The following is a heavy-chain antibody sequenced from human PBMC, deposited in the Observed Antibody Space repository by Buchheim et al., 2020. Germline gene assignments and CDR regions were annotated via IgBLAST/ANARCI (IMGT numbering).Heavy chain of an antibody. V-gene: IGHV3-11*06. CDR2: ISSSSSYT. D-gene: IGHD2-2*02. CDR1: GFTFSDYY. Sequence: QVQLVESGGGLVKPGGPLRLSCAASGFTFSDYYMSWIRQAPGKGLEWVSYISSSSSYTNYADSVKGRFTISRDNAKNSLYLQMNSLRAEDTAVYYCARDLGYCSSTSCYTYLYYYYGMDVWGQGTT. J-gene: IGHJ6*02. CDR3: ARDLGYCSSTSCYTYLYYYYGMDV.